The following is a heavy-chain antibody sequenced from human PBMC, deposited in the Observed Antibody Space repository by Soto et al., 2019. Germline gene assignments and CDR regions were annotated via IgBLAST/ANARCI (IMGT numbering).Heavy chain of an antibody. D-gene: IGHD3-3*01. Sequence: QITLKESGPTVVIPTETLTLTCTFSGFSLTTSGVGVDWVRQSPGKAPEWLALIYWDDDKRYSTSLKSRLTITKDTSMNQVVLTMANVDPADTATYYCAHRVLRTVFGLVTTTAIYFDFWGQGTPVVVSS. CDR1: GFSLTTSGVG. CDR3: AHRVLRTVFGLVTTTAIYFDF. V-gene: IGHV2-5*02. J-gene: IGHJ4*02. CDR2: IYWDDDK.